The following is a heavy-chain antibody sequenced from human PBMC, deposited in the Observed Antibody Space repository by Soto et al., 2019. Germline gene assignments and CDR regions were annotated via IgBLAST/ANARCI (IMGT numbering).Heavy chain of an antibody. D-gene: IGHD1-1*01. CDR2: IYYSGST. V-gene: IGHV4-61*01. J-gene: IGHJ5*02. Sequence: SETLSLTCTVSGGSVSSGSYYWSWIRQPPGKGLEWIGYIYYSGSTNYNPSLKSRVTISVDTSKNQFSLKLSSVTAADTAVYYCARVGGSWNDSWFAPWGQGTLVTVSS. CDR3: ARVGGSWNDSWFAP. CDR1: GGSVSSGSYY.